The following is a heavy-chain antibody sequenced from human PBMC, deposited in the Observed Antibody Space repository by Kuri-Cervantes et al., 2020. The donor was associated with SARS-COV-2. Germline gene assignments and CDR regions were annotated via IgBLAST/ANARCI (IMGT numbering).Heavy chain of an antibody. CDR2: IYYSGNT. CDR1: GGSISSHY. Sequence: SETLSLTCTVSGGSISSHYWSWIRQPPGKGLEWMGYIYYSGNTNYNPSLKSRVTISVDTSKKQFSLKLSSVTAADTAVYYCARAPNAKHNNWFDPWGKGTLVTVSS. V-gene: IGHV4-59*11. CDR3: ARAPNAKHNNWFDP. D-gene: IGHD2-8*01. J-gene: IGHJ5*02.